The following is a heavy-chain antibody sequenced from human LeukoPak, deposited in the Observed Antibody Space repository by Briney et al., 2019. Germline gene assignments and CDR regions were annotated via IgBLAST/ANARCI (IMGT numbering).Heavy chain of an antibody. V-gene: IGHV3-23*01. J-gene: IGHJ4*02. CDR3: AKGELERQTDAPY. CDR2: ISGSGGST. CDR1: GFTFSSYS. D-gene: IGHD1-1*01. Sequence: GGSLRLSCAAAGFTFSSYSMNCARQAPGKGMEWVPAISGSGGSTYYADSVKGRFPISRDNSKNTLYLQMNSLRAEDTAVYYCAKGELERQTDAPYWGQGTLVTVSS.